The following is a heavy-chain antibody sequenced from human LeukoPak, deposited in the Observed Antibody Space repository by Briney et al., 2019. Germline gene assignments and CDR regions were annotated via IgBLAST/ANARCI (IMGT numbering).Heavy chain of an antibody. CDR1: GGSISSGSYY. CDR2: MYTSGST. Sequence: SETLSLTCTVSGGSISSGSYYWNWIRQPAGKGLEWIGRMYTSGSTHYNTSLKSRVTISVDTSKNQFSLKLSSVTAADTAVYYCARKVPYYYGSGRGAFDIWGQGTMVTVSS. CDR3: ARKVPYYYGSGRGAFDI. J-gene: IGHJ3*02. D-gene: IGHD3-10*01. V-gene: IGHV4-61*02.